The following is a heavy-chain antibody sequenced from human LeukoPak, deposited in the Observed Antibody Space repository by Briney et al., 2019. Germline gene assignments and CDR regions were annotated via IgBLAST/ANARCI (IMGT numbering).Heavy chain of an antibody. D-gene: IGHD3-16*02. J-gene: IGHJ3*01. CDR3: ARDMQLST. CDR1: GFTFSSYE. CDR2: ISSSGNTI. V-gene: IGHV3-48*03. Sequence: GGSRRLSCAAFGFTFSSYEMNWIRKAPGKGLEWVSYISSSGNTIYYADSVKGRLTISRDNSKDTLFLQMNSLRAEDTAIYYCARDMQLSTWGLGTMVTVSS.